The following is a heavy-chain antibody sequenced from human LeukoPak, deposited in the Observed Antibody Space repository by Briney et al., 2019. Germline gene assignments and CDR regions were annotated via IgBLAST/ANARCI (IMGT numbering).Heavy chain of an antibody. J-gene: IGHJ4*02. CDR3: ARRSSGGSYWD. D-gene: IGHD1-26*01. CDR1: GYSFTGYW. Sequence: GXXLKISCKGSGYSFTGYWIAWVRQMPGKGLEWMAIIYPGDSETIYSPSFQGQVTISADKSITTAYLQWSSLKASDTAMYYCARRSSGGSYWDWGQGTLVTVSS. V-gene: IGHV5-51*03. CDR2: IYPGDSET.